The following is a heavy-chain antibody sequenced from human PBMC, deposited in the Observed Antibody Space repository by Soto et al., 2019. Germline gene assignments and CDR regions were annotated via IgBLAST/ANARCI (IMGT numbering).Heavy chain of an antibody. CDR3: ARVWSRQQLIPYYYYYYGMDV. CDR2: IYYSGST. J-gene: IGHJ6*02. V-gene: IGHV4-59*01. CDR1: GGSIISYY. D-gene: IGHD6-13*01. Sequence: SETLSLTCTVSGGSIISYYWSWIRQPPGKGLEWIGYIYYSGSTNYNPSLKSRVTISVDTSKNQFSLKLSSVTAADTAVYYCARVWSRQQLIPYYYYYYGMDVWGQGTTVTVS.